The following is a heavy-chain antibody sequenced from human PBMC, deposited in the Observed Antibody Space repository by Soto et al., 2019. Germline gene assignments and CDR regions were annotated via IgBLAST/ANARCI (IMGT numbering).Heavy chain of an antibody. CDR3: ARFERYSLDY. V-gene: IGHV2-5*01. Sequence: SGPTLVNPTQTLTLTCTFSGFSLSTSEVGVGWIRQPPGKALEWLAIIRWNDDKRYSPSLKSGLTITKDTSKNQVVLTVPNMDPVDTATYYCARFERYSLDYWGQGALVTVSS. CDR2: IRWNDDK. D-gene: IGHD1-26*01. CDR1: GFSLSTSEVG. J-gene: IGHJ4*02.